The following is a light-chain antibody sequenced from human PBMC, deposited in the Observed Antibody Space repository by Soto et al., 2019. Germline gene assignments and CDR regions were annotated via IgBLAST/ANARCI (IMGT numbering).Light chain of an antibody. V-gene: IGLV2-8*01. CDR3: SSYAGSNTDVV. CDR2: EVS. CDR1: SSAVGGYNY. Sequence: QSVLTQPPSASGSPGQSVTISCPGTSSAVGGYNYVSWYQQHPGKAPKLMIYEVSKRPSGVPDRFSGSKSGNTASLTVSGLQAEDEADYYCSSYAGSNTDVVFGGGTQLTVL. J-gene: IGLJ2*01.